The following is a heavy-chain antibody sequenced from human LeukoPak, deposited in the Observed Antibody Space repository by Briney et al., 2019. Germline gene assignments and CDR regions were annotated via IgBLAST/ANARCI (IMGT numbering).Heavy chain of an antibody. CDR1: GGSINTCY. D-gene: IGHD3-3*01. J-gene: IGHJ6*02. Sequence: PSETLSLTCTVSGGSINTCYWSWIRQPPGKGMEWIGYIYYSGSTNYNPSLKSRVTISVDTSKNQFSLKLSSVTAADTAVYYCTRHHSKFWNYGMDVWGQGTTVTVSS. V-gene: IGHV4-59*08. CDR2: IYYSGST. CDR3: TRHHSKFWNYGMDV.